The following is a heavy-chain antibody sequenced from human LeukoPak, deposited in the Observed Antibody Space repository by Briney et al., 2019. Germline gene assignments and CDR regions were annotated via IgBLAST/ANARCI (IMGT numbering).Heavy chain of an antibody. V-gene: IGHV4-34*01. D-gene: IGHD5-24*01. CDR2: INHSGST. Sequence: PSETLPLTCAVYGGSFSGYYWSWIRQPPGKGLEWTGEINHSGSTNYNPSLKSRVTISVDTSKNQFSLKLSTVTAADTAVYYCARAVATIGPYYYMDVWGKGTTVTVSS. J-gene: IGHJ6*03. CDR1: GGSFSGYY. CDR3: ARAVATIGPYYYMDV.